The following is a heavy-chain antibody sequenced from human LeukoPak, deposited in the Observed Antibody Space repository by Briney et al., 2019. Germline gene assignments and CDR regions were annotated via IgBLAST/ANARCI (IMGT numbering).Heavy chain of an antibody. CDR1: GYTFTGYY. V-gene: IGHV1-2*02. Sequence: ASVKVSCEASGYTFTGYYMHWVRQAPGQGLEWMGWINPNSGGTNYAQKFQGRVTMTRDTSISTAYMELSRLRSDDTAVYYCARDGTYYYGSGSYGGADYWGQGTLVTVSS. D-gene: IGHD3-10*01. CDR2: INPNSGGT. CDR3: ARDGTYYYGSGSYGGADY. J-gene: IGHJ4*02.